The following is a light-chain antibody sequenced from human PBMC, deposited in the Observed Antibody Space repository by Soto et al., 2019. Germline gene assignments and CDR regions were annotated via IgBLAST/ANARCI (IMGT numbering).Light chain of an antibody. CDR2: DVS. Sequence: QSVLTQPASVSGSPGQSITISCTGTGSDVGGYNYVSWYQHHPGKATKLIIYDVSNRPSGVSIRFSGSKSDNTASLTISGLQPEDEADYHCSSYTTSNTRQSVFGTGTKVTVL. CDR1: GSDVGGYNY. V-gene: IGLV2-14*03. J-gene: IGLJ1*01. CDR3: SSYTTSNTRQSV.